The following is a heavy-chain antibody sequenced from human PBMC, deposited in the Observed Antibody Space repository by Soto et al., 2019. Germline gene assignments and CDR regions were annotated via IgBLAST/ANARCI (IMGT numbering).Heavy chain of an antibody. CDR2: ISAYNGNT. CDR1: GYTFTSYG. Sequence: ASVKVSCKASGYTFTSYGISWVRQAPGQGLEWMGWISAYNGNTNYAQKLQGRVTMTTDTSTSTAYMELRSLRSDDTAVYYCARDPPGELEPDCDYWGQGTLVTVSS. V-gene: IGHV1-18*01. J-gene: IGHJ4*02. D-gene: IGHD1-1*01. CDR3: ARDPPGELEPDCDY.